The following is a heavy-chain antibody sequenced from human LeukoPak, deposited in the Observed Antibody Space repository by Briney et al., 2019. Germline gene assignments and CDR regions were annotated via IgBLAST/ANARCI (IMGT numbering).Heavy chain of an antibody. CDR2: MNPNSGNT. CDR1: GYTFTSYD. CDR3: ARGLSGSGWYEDFDY. D-gene: IGHD6-19*01. V-gene: IGHV1-8*03. J-gene: IGHJ4*02. Sequence: ASVKVSCKASGYTFTSYDINWVRQATGQGLEWMGWMNPNSGNTGYAQKFQGRVTITRNTSISTAYTELSSLRSEDTAVYYCARGLSGSGWYEDFDYWGQGTLVTVSS.